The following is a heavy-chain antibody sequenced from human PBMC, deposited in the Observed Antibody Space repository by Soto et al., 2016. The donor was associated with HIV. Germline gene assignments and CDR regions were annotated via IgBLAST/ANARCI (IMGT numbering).Heavy chain of an antibody. Sequence: QVQLVQSGAEVKKPGASVKVSCKASGYTFTGYYMQWVRQAPGQGLEWMGWINPNSGGTDYAQKFQGRVTMTRDTSISTAYMELSRLRSDDTAVYYCARGRRVGANAYYFDYWGQGTVVTVSS. D-gene: IGHD1-26*01. CDR3: ARGRRVGANAYYFDY. V-gene: IGHV1-2*02. CDR2: INPNSGGT. CDR1: GYTFTGYY. J-gene: IGHJ4*02.